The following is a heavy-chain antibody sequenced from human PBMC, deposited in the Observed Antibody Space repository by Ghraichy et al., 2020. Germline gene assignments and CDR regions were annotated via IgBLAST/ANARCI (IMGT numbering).Heavy chain of an antibody. D-gene: IGHD1-26*01. CDR3: ARDIGYYKSDY. Sequence: SETLSLTCAVSGYSISSGYYWGWFRQPPGKGLDWIGSIYHSGSTYYNPSLKSRVTISVDTSKNQFSLKLSSVTAADTAVYYCARDIGYYKSDYWGQGTLVTVSS. CDR1: GYSISSGYY. V-gene: IGHV4-38-2*02. CDR2: IYHSGST. J-gene: IGHJ4*02.